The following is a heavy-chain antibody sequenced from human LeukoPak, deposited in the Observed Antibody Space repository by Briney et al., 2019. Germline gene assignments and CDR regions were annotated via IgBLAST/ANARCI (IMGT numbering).Heavy chain of an antibody. Sequence: SETLSLTCTVSGGSISSGDYYWSWIRQPPGKGLEWIGSIYYSGSTYYNPSLKSRVTISVDTSKNQFSLKLSSVTAADTAVYYCARDPTDSSGWYGPWGQGTLVTVSS. CDR2: IYYSGST. J-gene: IGHJ5*02. D-gene: IGHD6-19*01. V-gene: IGHV4-39*07. CDR1: GGSISSGDYY. CDR3: ARDPTDSSGWYGP.